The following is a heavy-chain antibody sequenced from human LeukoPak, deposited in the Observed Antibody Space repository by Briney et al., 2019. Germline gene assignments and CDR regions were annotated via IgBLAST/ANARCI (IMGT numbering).Heavy chain of an antibody. CDR1: GFSFSDHR. V-gene: IGHV3-11*01. CDR3: ARYVLLMDY. D-gene: IGHD3-16*01. CDR2: ISRDGNII. Sequence: PGGSLRLSCAASGFSFSDHRMSWVRQVPGKGLEWLAYISRDGNIIVYADSVKGRFTISRDNAKQSVYLEMKSLRPEDTAVYYCARYVLLMDYWGQGTLVTVSS. J-gene: IGHJ4*02.